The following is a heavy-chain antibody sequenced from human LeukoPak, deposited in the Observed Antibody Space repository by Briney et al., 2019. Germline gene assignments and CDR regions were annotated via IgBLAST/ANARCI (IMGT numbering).Heavy chain of an antibody. V-gene: IGHV3-23*01. Sequence: PGRSLRLSCAASGFTFSSYAMSWVRQAPGKGLEWVSAIGGSGGSTYYAESVKGRFTISRDNSKNTLYLQMNSLRAEDTAVYYCAKDYWDGQIPHYFDYWGQGTLVTVSS. CDR3: AKDYWDGQIPHYFDY. D-gene: IGHD1-1*01. CDR1: GFTFSSYA. J-gene: IGHJ4*02. CDR2: IGGSGGST.